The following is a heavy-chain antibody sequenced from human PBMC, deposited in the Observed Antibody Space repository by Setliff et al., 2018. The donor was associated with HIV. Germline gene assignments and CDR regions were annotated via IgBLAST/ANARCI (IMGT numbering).Heavy chain of an antibody. J-gene: IGHJ5*02. CDR2: LSTSGDST. CDR3: ARVASGYDYGWLDP. V-gene: IGHV3-23*01. D-gene: IGHD5-12*01. CDR1: GFTFNNYA. Sequence: LRLSCAASGFTFNNYAMSWVRQAPGKGLEWVSALSTSGDSTYYADSVKGRFTISRDNAKNTLYLQMNSLRAEDTAVYYCARVASGYDYGWLDPWGQGTLVTVSS.